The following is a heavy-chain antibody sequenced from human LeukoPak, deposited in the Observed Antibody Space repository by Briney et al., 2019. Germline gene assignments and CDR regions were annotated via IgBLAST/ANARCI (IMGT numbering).Heavy chain of an antibody. J-gene: IGHJ4*02. CDR3: ANSASMDYSDSSGHFDY. D-gene: IGHD3-22*01. V-gene: IGHV1-69*04. CDR1: GGTFSSYA. Sequence: ASVKVSCKASGGTFSSYAISWVRQAPGQGLEWMGRIIPILGIANYAQKFQGRVTITADKSTSTAYMELSSLRSEDTAVYYCANSASMDYSDSSGHFDYWGQGTLVTVSS. CDR2: IIPILGIA.